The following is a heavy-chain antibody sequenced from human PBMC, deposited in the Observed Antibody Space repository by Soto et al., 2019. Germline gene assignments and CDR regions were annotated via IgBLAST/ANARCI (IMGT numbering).Heavy chain of an antibody. V-gene: IGHV1-3*01. CDR2: INADNGNT. Sequence: QVQLVQPGAEVKKPGASVKVSCKASGYTFTTYAIHWVRQAPGQSPEWMGWINADNGNTRYSQKFQGRITITRDTSASTAYMELSSLRSDDTAVYYCATDPHYYDTTGYCLDNWGQGTLVTVSS. CDR1: GYTFTTYA. J-gene: IGHJ4*02. CDR3: ATDPHYYDTTGYCLDN. D-gene: IGHD3-22*01.